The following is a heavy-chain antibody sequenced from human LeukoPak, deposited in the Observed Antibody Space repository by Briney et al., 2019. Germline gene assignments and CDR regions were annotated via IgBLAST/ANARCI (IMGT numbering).Heavy chain of an antibody. CDR2: ISSSGSTI. CDR1: GFTFSSYE. CDR3: AREVVPAAYHDAFDI. V-gene: IGHV3-48*03. Sequence: PGGSLRLSCAASGFTFSSYEMNWVRQAPGKGLEWVSYISSSGSTIYYADSVKGRFTISRDNAKNSLYLQMNSLRAEDTAVYYCAREVVPAAYHDAFDIWGQGTMVTVSS. J-gene: IGHJ3*02. D-gene: IGHD2-2*01.